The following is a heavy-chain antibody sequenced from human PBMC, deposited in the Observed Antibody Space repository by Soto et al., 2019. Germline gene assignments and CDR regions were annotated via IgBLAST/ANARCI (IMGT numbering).Heavy chain of an antibody. CDR3: ARVGLWSIAAAGPGNWFDP. CDR1: GYTFTGYY. V-gene: IGHV1-2*02. J-gene: IGHJ5*02. CDR2: INPNSGGT. Sequence: ASVKVSCKASGYTFTGYYMHWGRQAPGQGLEWMGWINPNSGGTNYAQKFQGRVTMTRDTSISTAYMELSRLRTDDTAVYYCARVGLWSIAAAGPGNWFDPWGQGTLVTVSS. D-gene: IGHD6-13*01.